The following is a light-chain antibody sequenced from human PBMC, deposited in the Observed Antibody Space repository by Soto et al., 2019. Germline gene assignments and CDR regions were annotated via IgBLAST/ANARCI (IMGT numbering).Light chain of an antibody. Sequence: QSALTQPASVSGSPGQSITISCTGTSDDVGGYNYVSWYQHHPGKTPKHIIYEVSHRPSGVSNRFFGSKSGDTASLTISGLQAEDEDDYYCSSYTRSTTPYVFGTGTKLTV. V-gene: IGLV2-14*01. J-gene: IGLJ1*01. CDR2: EVS. CDR1: SDDVGGYNY. CDR3: SSYTRSTTPYV.